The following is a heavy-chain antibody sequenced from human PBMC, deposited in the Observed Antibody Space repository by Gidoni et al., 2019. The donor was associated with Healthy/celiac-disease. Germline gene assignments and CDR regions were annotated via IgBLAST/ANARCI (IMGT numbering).Heavy chain of an antibody. V-gene: IGHV3-23*01. Sequence: EVQLLESGGGLVQPGGSLGLSCAASGFSFSSYAMSCVRQAPGKGLEWVSAISGSGGSTYYADSVKGRFTISRDNSKNTLYLQMNSLRAEDTAVYYCAKAFLVTVAGKPRDWVGSDYWGQGTLVTVSS. D-gene: IGHD6-19*01. J-gene: IGHJ4*02. CDR2: ISGSGGST. CDR3: AKAFLVTVAGKPRDWVGSDY. CDR1: GFSFSSYA.